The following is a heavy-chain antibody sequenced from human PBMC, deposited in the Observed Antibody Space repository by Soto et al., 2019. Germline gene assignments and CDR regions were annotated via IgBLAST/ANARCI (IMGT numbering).Heavy chain of an antibody. J-gene: IGHJ1*01. Sequence: QVQLVQSGAEVKKPGSSVKVSCKASGGTFSSYTISWGRQAPGQGLEWMGRNIPIVGIANYAQKCQGRVTINADKSTSTAYMDLNSLRSEDTAVYYCTMSSWYSAAAEYFQHRGQGTLVTVSS. CDR2: NIPIVGIA. D-gene: IGHD6-13*01. V-gene: IGHV1-69*02. CDR3: TMSSWYSAAAEYFQH. CDR1: GGTFSSYT.